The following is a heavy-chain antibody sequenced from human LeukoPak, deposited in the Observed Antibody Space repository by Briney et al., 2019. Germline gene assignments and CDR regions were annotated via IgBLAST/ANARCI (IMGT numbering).Heavy chain of an antibody. CDR1: GYNFISYY. Sequence: ASVKVPCKASGYNFISYYMHWVRQAPGQGLEWMGIINPSGGSTSYAQKFQDRVTMTRDTSTSTVYMELSSLKSEDTAVYYCAREDVVLVDAVRYYYYGMDVWGQGTTATVSS. D-gene: IGHD2-8*01. CDR3: AREDVVLVDAVRYYYYGMDV. J-gene: IGHJ6*02. CDR2: INPSGGST. V-gene: IGHV1-46*01.